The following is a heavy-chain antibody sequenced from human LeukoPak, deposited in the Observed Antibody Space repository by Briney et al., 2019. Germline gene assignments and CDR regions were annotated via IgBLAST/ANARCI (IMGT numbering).Heavy chain of an antibody. J-gene: IGHJ3*02. D-gene: IGHD2-2*01. V-gene: IGHV1-46*01. CDR2: INPSGGST. CDR1: GYTFTSYY. CDR3: ARQYCSSTSCSKHDAFDI. Sequence: ASVKVSCKASGYTFTSYYMHWVRQAPGQGLEWMGIINPSGGSTSYAQKFQGRVTMTRDTSTSTVYMELSSLRSEDTAVYYCARQYCSSTSCSKHDAFDIWGQGTMVTVSS.